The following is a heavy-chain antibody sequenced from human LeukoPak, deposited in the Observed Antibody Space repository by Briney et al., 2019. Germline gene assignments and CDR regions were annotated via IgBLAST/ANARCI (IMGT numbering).Heavy chain of an antibody. CDR2: IYATGST. CDR1: GGSISSGSYY. V-gene: IGHV4-61*02. CDR3: ARLEKRDRTDY. Sequence: SETLSLTCTVSGGSISSGSYYWSWIRQPAGKGLEWIGRIYATGSTNYNPSLNSRVTISVDTSKNQFSLKLTSVTAADTAVYYCARLEKRDRTDYWGQGTLVTVSS. J-gene: IGHJ4*02.